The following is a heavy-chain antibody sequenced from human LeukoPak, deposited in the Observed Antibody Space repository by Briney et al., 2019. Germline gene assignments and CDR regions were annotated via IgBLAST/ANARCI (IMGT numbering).Heavy chain of an antibody. V-gene: IGHV3-53*04. D-gene: IGHD2-15*01. CDR3: ARVRIGWYFDL. CDR2: IYSGGST. J-gene: IGHJ2*01. Sequence: PGGSLRLSCAASGFIVSSNYMSWVRQAPGKGLEWVSIIYSGGSTFYADSVKGRFTIYGHNSKNTLDLQMNPLRAEDTAVYYCARVRIGWYFDLWGRGTLVTVSS. CDR1: GFIVSSNY.